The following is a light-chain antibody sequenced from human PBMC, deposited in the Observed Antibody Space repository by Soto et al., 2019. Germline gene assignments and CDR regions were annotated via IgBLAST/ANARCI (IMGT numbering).Light chain of an antibody. CDR1: ITDIGAYNY. V-gene: IGLV2-14*01. Sequence: QSVLTQPASVSGSPGQSITISCTGTITDIGAYNYVSWYQQHPGKAPKLLIYGVSSRPSGVSNRFSGSKSGNAASLTISGLQADDEAEYYCSSYTSSITPYVFGTGTKVTVL. J-gene: IGLJ1*01. CDR2: GVS. CDR3: SSYTSSITPYV.